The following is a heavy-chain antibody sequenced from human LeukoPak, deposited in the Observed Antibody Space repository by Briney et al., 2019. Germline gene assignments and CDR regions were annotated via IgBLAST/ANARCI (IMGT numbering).Heavy chain of an antibody. CDR3: ARDWPYSSSLYGFDP. CDR1: GGTFSSYA. CDR2: IIPICGTA. D-gene: IGHD6-13*01. V-gene: IGHV1-69*05. J-gene: IGHJ5*02. Sequence: WASVKVSCTASGGTFSSYAISWVRQAPGQGLEWMGGIIPICGTANYAQTFQGRVTITTDESTSTAYMELSSLRSEDTAVYYCARDWPYSSSLYGFDPWGQGTLVTVSS.